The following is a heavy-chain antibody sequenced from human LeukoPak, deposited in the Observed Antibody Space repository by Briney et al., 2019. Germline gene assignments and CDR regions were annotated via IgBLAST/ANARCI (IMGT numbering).Heavy chain of an antibody. CDR1: GYSFTSYW. Sequence: GESLKISCKGSGYSFTSYWIGWVRQMPRKSLEWMGIIYPGDSDTRYSPSLQGQVTISADKSISTAYLQWSSLKASDAAMYYCARRVSVGFDPWGQGTLVTVSS. V-gene: IGHV5-51*01. CDR3: ARRVSVGFDP. CDR2: IYPGDSDT. D-gene: IGHD6-19*01. J-gene: IGHJ5*02.